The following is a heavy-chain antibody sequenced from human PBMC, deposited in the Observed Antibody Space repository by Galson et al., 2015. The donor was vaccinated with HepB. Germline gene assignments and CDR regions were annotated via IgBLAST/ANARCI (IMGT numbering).Heavy chain of an antibody. CDR3: ARRTGSYFDVILRRFDY. CDR2: IMQSGNEK. J-gene: IGHJ4*02. V-gene: IGHV3-7*01. D-gene: IGHD1-26*01. CDR1: GFTFSSYW. Sequence: SLRLSCAASGFTFSSYWMSWVRQAPGKGLEWVANIMQSGNEKYYVDSVKGRFTISRDNAKNSLYLQMNSLRAEDTAVYYCARRTGSYFDVILRRFDYWGQGTLVTVSS.